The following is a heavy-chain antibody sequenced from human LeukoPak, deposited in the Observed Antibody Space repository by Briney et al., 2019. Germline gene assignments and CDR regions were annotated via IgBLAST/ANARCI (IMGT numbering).Heavy chain of an antibody. V-gene: IGHV1-8*02. J-gene: IGHJ4*02. D-gene: IGHD6-19*01. CDR1: GYTFTGYY. CDR3: ARGRVSSGKDY. Sequence: ASVKVSCKASGYTFTGYYIHWVRQAPGQGLEWMGWINPNSGDTNYAQKFQGRVTMTRNTSISTAYMELSSLRSEDTAVYYCARGRVSSGKDYWGQGTLVTVSS. CDR2: INPNSGDT.